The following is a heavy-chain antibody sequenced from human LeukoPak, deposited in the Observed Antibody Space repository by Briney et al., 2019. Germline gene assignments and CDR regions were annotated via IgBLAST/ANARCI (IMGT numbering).Heavy chain of an antibody. J-gene: IGHJ4*02. V-gene: IGHV1-18*01. CDR1: GYTFTSYG. CDR3: ARDPRAKYYDYVWGSFDY. Sequence: GASVKVSCKASGYTFTSYGISWVRQAPGQGLEWMGWISAYNGNTNYAQKLQGRVTMTTDTSTSTAYMELRSLRSDDTAVYYCARDPRAKYYDYVWGSFDYWGQGTLVTVS. CDR2: ISAYNGNT. D-gene: IGHD3-16*01.